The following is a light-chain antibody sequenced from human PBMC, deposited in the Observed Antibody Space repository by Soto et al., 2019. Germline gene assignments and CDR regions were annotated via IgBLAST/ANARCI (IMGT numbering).Light chain of an antibody. V-gene: IGKV3-11*01. CDR3: HQRSKWPLT. CDR1: QSVRTY. CDR2: DAS. Sequence: EIVLTQSPATLSLSPGERATLSCRASQSVRTYLAWYQQKPGQAPRLLIYDASNRATDIPDRVSGSGSGTDFTLTISSLDPEDFAVYYCHQRSKWPLTFGGGTKVELK. J-gene: IGKJ4*01.